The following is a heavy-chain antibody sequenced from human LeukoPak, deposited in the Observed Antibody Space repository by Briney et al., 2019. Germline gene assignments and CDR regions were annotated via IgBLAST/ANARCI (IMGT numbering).Heavy chain of an antibody. CDR1: GFSFSNYS. CDR3: ASFLFSGSYRLRDY. CDR2: ISSSSTYR. V-gene: IGHV3-21*01. J-gene: IGHJ4*02. D-gene: IGHD3-16*02. Sequence: GGSLRLSCAASGFSFSNYSMHWVRQAPGKGLEWVSFISSSSTYRYYADSVKGRFTISRDNAKNSMYLQMNSLRAEDTAAYYCASFLFSGSYRLRDYWGQGTLVTVSS.